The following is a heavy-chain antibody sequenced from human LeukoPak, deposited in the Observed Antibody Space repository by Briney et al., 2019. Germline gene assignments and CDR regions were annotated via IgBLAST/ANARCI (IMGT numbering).Heavy chain of an antibody. Sequence: GGSLRLSCAASGFTFSSYSMNWVRRAPGKGLEWVSSISSSSSYIYYADSVKGRFTISRDNAKNSLYLQMNSLRAEDTAVYYCARESYYYDSSGYYPYYYYYYMDVWGKGTTVTISS. CDR3: ARESYYYDSSGYYPYYYYYYMDV. D-gene: IGHD3-22*01. J-gene: IGHJ6*03. V-gene: IGHV3-21*01. CDR2: ISSSSSYI. CDR1: GFTFSSYS.